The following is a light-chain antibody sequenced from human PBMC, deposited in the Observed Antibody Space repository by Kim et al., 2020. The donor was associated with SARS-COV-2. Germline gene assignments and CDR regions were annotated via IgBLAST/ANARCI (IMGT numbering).Light chain of an antibody. CDR2: DAS. CDR3: QQRRDWTIT. V-gene: IGKV3-11*01. CDR1: QSIGYY. J-gene: IGKJ5*01. Sequence: DIVLTQSPATLSLSPGERATLSCRASQSIGYYLAWYQQKPGRAPRLLLYDASDRATGIPMRFSGSGSGTDFTLTISSLEPEDFGVYYCQQRRDWTITFGQGTRLEIK.